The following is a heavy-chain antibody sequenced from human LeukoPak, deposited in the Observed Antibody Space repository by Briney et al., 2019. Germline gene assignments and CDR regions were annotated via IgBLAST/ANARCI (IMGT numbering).Heavy chain of an antibody. CDR1: GGSFISSSYY. V-gene: IGHV4-39*07. J-gene: IGHJ4*02. CDR2: IYHSGST. Sequence: SETLSLTCTVSGGSFISSSYYWGWIRQPPGKGLEWIGSIYHSGSTYYNPSLKSRVTISVDTSKNQFSLKLSSVTAADTAVYYCARDPNYYDSSGYYERYFDYWGQGTLVTVSS. CDR3: ARDPNYYDSSGYYERYFDY. D-gene: IGHD3-22*01.